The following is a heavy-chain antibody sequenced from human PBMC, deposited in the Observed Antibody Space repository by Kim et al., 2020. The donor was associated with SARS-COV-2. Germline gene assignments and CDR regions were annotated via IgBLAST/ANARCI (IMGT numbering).Heavy chain of an antibody. V-gene: IGHV1-2*06. CDR1: GYTFTGYY. J-gene: IGHJ4*02. CDR3: AREPSSIAARPIDY. Sequence: ASVKVSCKASGYTFTGYYMHWVRQAPGQGLEWMGRINPNSGGTNYAQKFQGRVTMTRDTSISTAYMELSRLRSDDTAVYYCAREPSSIAARPIDYWGQGTLVTVSS. D-gene: IGHD6-6*01. CDR2: INPNSGGT.